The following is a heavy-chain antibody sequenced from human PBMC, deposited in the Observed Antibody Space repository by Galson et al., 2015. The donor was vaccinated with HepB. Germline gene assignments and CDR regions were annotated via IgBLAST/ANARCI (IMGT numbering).Heavy chain of an antibody. CDR1: GGSISSHY. CDR2: IYYTGGT. D-gene: IGHD3-3*01. Sequence: SETLSLTCTVSGGSISSHYWSWIRQPPGKGLEWIGYIYYTGGTNYNPSLKSRVTILLDKSKKQFSLRLTSVTAADTAVYYCARHNSADNFWSLGWLDPWGQGTLVTVSS. J-gene: IGHJ5*02. CDR3: ARHNSADNFWSLGWLDP. V-gene: IGHV4-59*08.